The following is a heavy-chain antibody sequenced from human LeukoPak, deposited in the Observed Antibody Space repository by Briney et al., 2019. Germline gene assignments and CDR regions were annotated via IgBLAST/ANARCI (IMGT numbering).Heavy chain of an antibody. CDR3: ASSVKDDFGYIHEPHYYDY. CDR2: FDPEDGET. Sequence: VASVKVSCKVSGYTLTELSMHWVRQAAGKGLEWMGGFDPEDGETIYAQKFQGRVTMTEDTSTDTAYMELRRLSSGDTAVYFCASSVKDDFGYIHEPHYYDYWGQGTVVTVSS. V-gene: IGHV1-24*01. J-gene: IGHJ4*02. D-gene: IGHD6-13*01. CDR1: GYTLTELS.